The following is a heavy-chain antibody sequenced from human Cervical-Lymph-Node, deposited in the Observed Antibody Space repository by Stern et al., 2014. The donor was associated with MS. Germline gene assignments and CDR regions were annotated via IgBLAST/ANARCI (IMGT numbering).Heavy chain of an antibody. Sequence: VQLRESGGGVVRPGRPLSLPGAAPGFISSGYAMHWVRPAPGQGRDWGALLSNEGSKQFYAASVKGRFTISRDNPTNTLYLQMNSLRPEDTAVYYCARDTCRGGGCYFRYWGQGILITVSS. CDR2: LSNEGSKQ. D-gene: IGHD2-15*01. CDR3: ARDTCRGGGCYFRY. CDR1: GFISSGYA. J-gene: IGHJ4*02. V-gene: IGHV3-30*16.